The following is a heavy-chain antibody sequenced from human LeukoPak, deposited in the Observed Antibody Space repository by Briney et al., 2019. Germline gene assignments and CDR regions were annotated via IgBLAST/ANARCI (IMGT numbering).Heavy chain of an antibody. V-gene: IGHV4-31*03. CDR2: IYYSGST. D-gene: IGHD2-2*01. CDR3: ASGYCSSTSCPTYYYYYYMDV. Sequence: SQTLSLTCTVSGGSISSGGYYWSWIRQHPGKGLEWIGYIYYSGSTYYNPSLKSRVTISVDTSKNQFSLKLSSVTAADTAVYYCASGYCSSTSCPTYYYYYYMDVWVKGTTVTVSS. J-gene: IGHJ6*03. CDR1: GGSISSGGYY.